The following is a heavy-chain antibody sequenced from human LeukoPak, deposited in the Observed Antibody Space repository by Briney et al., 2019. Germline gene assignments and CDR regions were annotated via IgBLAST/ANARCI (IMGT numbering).Heavy chain of an antibody. D-gene: IGHD1-1*01. CDR2: IYTSGST. V-gene: IGHV4-4*07. Sequence: SETLSLTCTVSGGSISSYYWSWLRQPAGRGLEWIGRIYTSGSTNYNPSLKSRVTMSVDTSKNQFSLKLSSVTAADTAVYYCARSKNWNDDFDYWGQGTLVTVSS. CDR3: ARSKNWNDDFDY. CDR1: GGSISSYY. J-gene: IGHJ4*02.